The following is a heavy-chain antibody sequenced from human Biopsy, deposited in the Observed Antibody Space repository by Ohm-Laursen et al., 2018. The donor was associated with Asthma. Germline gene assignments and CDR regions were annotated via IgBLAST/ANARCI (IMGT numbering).Heavy chain of an antibody. Sequence: ASVKVSCKASGYTFIGCHIHWMRQAPGQGLEWMGRINPNSGGTNYAQKVQGRVTMIRDTSISTAYMEVSRLRSDDTAVYYCARGQKSAGDRWFDPWGQGTLVTVSS. CDR3: ARGQKSAGDRWFDP. D-gene: IGHD6-13*01. V-gene: IGHV1-2*06. J-gene: IGHJ5*02. CDR2: INPNSGGT. CDR1: GYTFIGCH.